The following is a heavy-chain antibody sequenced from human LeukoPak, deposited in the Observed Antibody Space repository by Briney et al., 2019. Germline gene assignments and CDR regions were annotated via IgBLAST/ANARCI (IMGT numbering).Heavy chain of an antibody. J-gene: IGHJ4*02. V-gene: IGHV3-33*08. Sequence: GGSLRLSCAASGFTFSSYSMNWVRQAPGKGLEWVAVIWYDGNNKYYAESVKGRFTISRDNSKNTLYLQMNNLRAEDTAVYYCAREVGAYFEYWGQGTLVTVSS. CDR3: AREVGAYFEY. CDR2: IWYDGNNK. D-gene: IGHD3-10*01. CDR1: GFTFSSYS.